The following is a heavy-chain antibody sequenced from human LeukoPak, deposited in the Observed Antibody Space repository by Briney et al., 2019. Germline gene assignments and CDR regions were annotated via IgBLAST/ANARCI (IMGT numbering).Heavy chain of an antibody. V-gene: IGHV4-30-2*01. J-gene: IGHJ3*02. CDR2: IYHSGST. CDR1: GGSISSGGYS. D-gene: IGHD3-10*01. Sequence: SQTLSLTCAVSGGSISSGGYSWSWIRQPPGKGLEWIGYIYHSGSTYYNPSLKSRVTISVDRSKNQFSLKLSSVTAADTAVYYCARYNITMVRGVINDAFDIWGQGTMVTVSS. CDR3: ARYNITMVRGVINDAFDI.